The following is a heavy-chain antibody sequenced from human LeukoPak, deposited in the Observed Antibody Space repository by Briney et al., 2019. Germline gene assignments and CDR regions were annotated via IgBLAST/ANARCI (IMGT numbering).Heavy chain of an antibody. CDR2: IDTEDGET. CDR1: GYTFSYYN. CDR3: TTDRVDRSFDV. J-gene: IGHJ6*04. V-gene: IGHV1-69-2*01. Sequence: ASVKVSFTSSGYTFSYYNIHWVHYAPGKGLEWMGRIDTEDGETIYAERFQGRVTITADTSTNTAYMELTSLRSDDTAVYYCTTDRVDRSFDVWGKGTAVSVSS. D-gene: IGHD3-10*01.